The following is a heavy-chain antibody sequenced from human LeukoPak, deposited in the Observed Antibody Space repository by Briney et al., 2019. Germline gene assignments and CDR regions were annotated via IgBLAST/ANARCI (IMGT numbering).Heavy chain of an antibody. Sequence: ASVKVSCKASGGTFSSYAISWVRQAPGQGLEWMGIINPSGGSTSYAQKFQGRVTMTRDTSTSTVYMELSSLRSEDTAVYYCARERGPNYDFWSGLFDYWGQGTLVTVSS. CDR3: ARERGPNYDFWSGLFDY. CDR1: GGTFSSYA. J-gene: IGHJ4*02. V-gene: IGHV1-46*01. CDR2: INPSGGST. D-gene: IGHD3-3*01.